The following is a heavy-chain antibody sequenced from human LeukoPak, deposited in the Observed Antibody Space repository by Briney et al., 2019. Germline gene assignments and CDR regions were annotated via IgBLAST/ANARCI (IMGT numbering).Heavy chain of an antibody. CDR2: IYYNGYT. J-gene: IGHJ4*02. CDR3: ARGWYSGSYRFDY. Sequence: KPSETLSLTCNVSGGSMSNIYYWSWIRQPPGKGLEWIGFIYYNGYTSYNPSLKSRVTISVDTSKNQFSLKLTSVTAADTAVYYCARGWYSGSYRFDYWGQGTLVTVSS. V-gene: IGHV4-59*01. CDR1: GGSMSNIYY. D-gene: IGHD1-26*01.